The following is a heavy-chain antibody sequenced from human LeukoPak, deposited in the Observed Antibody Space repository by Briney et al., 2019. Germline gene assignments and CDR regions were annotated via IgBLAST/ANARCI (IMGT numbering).Heavy chain of an antibody. J-gene: IGHJ3*02. CDR2: IYYSGST. Sequence: SSQTLSLTCTVSVGPISSGGYYWSWIRQHPGKGLEWIGYIYYSGSTYYNPSLKSRVTISVDTSKNQFSLKLSSVTAADTAVYYCARYCTNGVCPDAFDIWGQGTMVTVSS. CDR3: ARYCTNGVCPDAFDI. D-gene: IGHD2-8*01. V-gene: IGHV4-31*03. CDR1: VGPISSGGYY.